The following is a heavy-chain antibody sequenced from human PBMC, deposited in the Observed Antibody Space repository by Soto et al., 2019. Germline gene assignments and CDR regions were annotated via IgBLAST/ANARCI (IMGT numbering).Heavy chain of an antibody. D-gene: IGHD2-8*01. J-gene: IGHJ5*02. V-gene: IGHV4-31*03. Sequence: SETLSLTCSVSGASIRSGGYYWSWLRQSPGKGLEWIGHIYYTGSTFYSPSLKSRLTISLDTSKNQFSLDLRSVTAEDTAVYYCARMPLSCTNPVCFPTWGQGTLVTVSS. CDR3: ARMPLSCTNPVCFPT. CDR2: IYYTGST. CDR1: GASIRSGGYY.